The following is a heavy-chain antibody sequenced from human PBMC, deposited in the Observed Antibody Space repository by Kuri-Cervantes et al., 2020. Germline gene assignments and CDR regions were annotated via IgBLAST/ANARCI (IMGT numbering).Heavy chain of an antibody. Sequence: ASVKVSCKASGYTFTSYYMHWVRQAPGQGLEWMGIINPSGGSTSYAQKFQGRVTMTRDTSTSTVYMELSSLRSGDTAVYYCARAGSVMITFGGVVAYRFDYWGQGTLVTVSS. J-gene: IGHJ4*02. CDR3: ARAGSVMITFGGVVAYRFDY. CDR1: GYTFTSYY. V-gene: IGHV1-46*01. CDR2: INPSGGST. D-gene: IGHD3-16*02.